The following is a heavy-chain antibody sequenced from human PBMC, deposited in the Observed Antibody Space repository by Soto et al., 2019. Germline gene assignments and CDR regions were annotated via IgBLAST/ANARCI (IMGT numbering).Heavy chain of an antibody. D-gene: IGHD3-22*01. Sequence: QVQLVQSGAAVKKPGASVKVSCKASGYTLTGYFMPWVRKAPGQGLEWMGWINPNSGGPNYAQKFQGWVTMTRDTSISTAYMELIRLRSDDTAVYYCARGPKYYYDSSGYHLFDYCGQGTLVTVSS. V-gene: IGHV1-2*04. CDR3: ARGPKYYYDSSGYHLFDY. J-gene: IGHJ4*02. CDR1: GYTLTGYF. CDR2: INPNSGGP.